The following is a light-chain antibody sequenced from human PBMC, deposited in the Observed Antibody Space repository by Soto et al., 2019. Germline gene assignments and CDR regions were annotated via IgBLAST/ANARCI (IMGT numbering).Light chain of an antibody. V-gene: IGLV2-14*01. CDR3: SSYSSSSTLV. J-gene: IGLJ2*01. CDR2: DVS. Sequence: QSVLTQHASVSGSPGQSITISCTGTSSDVGGYNYVSWYQQHPGKAHKLMIYDVSNRPSGVSNRFSGYNSGNTASLTISGHQAEDEADYYCSSYSSSSTLVFGGGTQLTVL. CDR1: SSDVGGYNY.